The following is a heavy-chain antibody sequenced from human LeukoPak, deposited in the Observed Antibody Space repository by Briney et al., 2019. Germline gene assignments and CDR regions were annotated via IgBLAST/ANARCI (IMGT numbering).Heavy chain of an antibody. J-gene: IGHJ6*03. V-gene: IGHV4-61*02. Sequence: PSQTLSLTCTVSGGPISSGSYYWSWIPQPAGKGLEWIGRIYTSGSTNYNPSLKSRVTISVDTSKNQFSLKLSSVTAADTAVYYCARAGLLRYMDVWGKGTTVTVSS. CDR2: IYTSGST. CDR3: ARAGLLRYMDV. CDR1: GGPISSGSYY.